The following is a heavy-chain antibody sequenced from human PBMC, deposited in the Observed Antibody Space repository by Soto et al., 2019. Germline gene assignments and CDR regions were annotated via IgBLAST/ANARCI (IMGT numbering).Heavy chain of an antibody. CDR1: GYTFTSYG. D-gene: IGHD2-2*01. CDR3: ARGYFVVVPAAPNPDAFDI. Sequence: ASVKVSCKASGYTFTSYGISWVRQAPGQGLEWMGWISAYNGNTNYAQKLQGRVTMTTDTSTSTAYMELRSLRSDDTAVYYCARGYFVVVPAAPNPDAFDIWGQGTMVTVSS. J-gene: IGHJ3*02. V-gene: IGHV1-18*04. CDR2: ISAYNGNT.